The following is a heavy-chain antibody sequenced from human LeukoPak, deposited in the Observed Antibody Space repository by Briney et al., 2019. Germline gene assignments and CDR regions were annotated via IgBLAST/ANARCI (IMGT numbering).Heavy chain of an antibody. D-gene: IGHD6-19*01. V-gene: IGHV3-74*01. CDR2: INTDGTVT. Sequence: GSLRLSCAASGFTFSKYWMLWVRQAPGKGLESVSRINTDGTVTTYADSVKGRLTVSRDNADTTIFLQMNSVSDEETAVYYCATKQWLAPPPDSWGQGTPVTVSS. J-gene: IGHJ4*02. CDR1: GFTFSKYW. CDR3: ATKQWLAPPPDS.